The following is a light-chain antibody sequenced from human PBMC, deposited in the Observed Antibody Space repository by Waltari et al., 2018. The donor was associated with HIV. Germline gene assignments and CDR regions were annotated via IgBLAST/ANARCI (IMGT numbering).Light chain of an antibody. J-gene: IGLJ2*01. CDR2: NNT. CDR3: QSYDISLSGWV. V-gene: IGLV1-40*01. Sequence: QSVLTQPPSVSGDPGQRVTISCTGPSSHLGAGFDVHWYQQLPGTVPKVLIYNNTDRPSGVPDRFSGSKSATSASLAITGLQAEDEANYYCQSYDISLSGWVFGGGTKLTVL. CDR1: SSHLGAGFD.